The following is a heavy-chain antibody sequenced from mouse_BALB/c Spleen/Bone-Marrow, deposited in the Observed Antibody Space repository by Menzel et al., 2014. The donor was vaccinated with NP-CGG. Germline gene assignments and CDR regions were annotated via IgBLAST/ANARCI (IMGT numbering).Heavy chain of an antibody. CDR3: TRYGNSHYYAMDY. V-gene: IGHV1-69*02. Sequence: VQLQQSGAELVRPGASVKLSCRASGYTFXSYWINWAKQRPGQGLEWIGNIYPSDSYTNYNQRFKDKATLTVDKSSSTAYMQLSSPTSEDSAVYYCTRYGNSHYYAMDYWGQGTSVTVSS. D-gene: IGHD1-1*01. CDR2: IYPSDSYT. CDR1: GYTFXSYW. J-gene: IGHJ4*01.